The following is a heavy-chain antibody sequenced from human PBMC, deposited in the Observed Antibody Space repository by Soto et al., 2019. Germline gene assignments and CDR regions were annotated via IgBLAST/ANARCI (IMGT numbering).Heavy chain of an antibody. V-gene: IGHV3-30-3*01. Sequence: GGSLRLSCAASGFTFSSYAMHWVRQAPGKGLEWVAVISYDGSNKYYADSVKGRFTISRDNSKNTLYLQMNSLRAEDTAVYYCARDYYGSGSYYTILCYWGQGTLVTVSS. CDR3: ARDYYGSGSYYTILCY. CDR2: ISYDGSNK. D-gene: IGHD3-10*01. CDR1: GFTFSSYA. J-gene: IGHJ4*02.